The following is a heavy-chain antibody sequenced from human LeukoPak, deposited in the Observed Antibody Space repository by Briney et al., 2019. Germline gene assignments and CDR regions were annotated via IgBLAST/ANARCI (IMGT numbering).Heavy chain of an antibody. D-gene: IGHD2-15*01. J-gene: IGHJ6*02. V-gene: IGHV3-30*02. CDR3: AREQKDPYYYYGMDV. CDR2: IRHDGSNK. CDR1: GFTFSTYG. Sequence: GGSLRLSCAASGFTFSTYGMHWVRQSPGRGLEWVAFIRHDGSNKYFADSVKGRFTFSRDNSKNTLHLQMNSLRAEDTAVYYCAREQKDPYYYYGMDVWGQGTTVTVSS.